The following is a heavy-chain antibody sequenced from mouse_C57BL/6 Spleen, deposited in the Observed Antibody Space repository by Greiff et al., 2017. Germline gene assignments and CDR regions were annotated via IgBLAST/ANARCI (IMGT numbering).Heavy chain of an antibody. D-gene: IGHD2-10*01. CDR2: INPSTGGT. CDR1: GYSFTGYY. J-gene: IGHJ2*01. V-gene: IGHV1-42*01. CDR3: ANKDALLLDY. Sequence: EVQLQQSGPELVKPGASVKISCKASGYSFTGYYMNWVKQSPGKSLEWIGEINPSTGGTTYNQKFKAKATLTVDKSSSTAYMQLKSLTSEDSAGYCCANKDALLLDYWGQGTTLTVSS.